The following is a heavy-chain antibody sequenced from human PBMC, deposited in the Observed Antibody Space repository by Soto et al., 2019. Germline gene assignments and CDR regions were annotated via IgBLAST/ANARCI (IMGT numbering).Heavy chain of an antibody. CDR2: ISGSGGST. Sequence: EVQLLESGGGLVQPGGSLRLSCAASGFTFSSYAMSWVRQAPGKGLEWVSAISGSGGSTYYADSVKGRFTISRDNSKNTLYLQMNSPRAEDTAVYYCAKGRDIVATVGGWFDPWGQGTLVTVSS. CDR3: AKGRDIVATVGGWFDP. D-gene: IGHD5-12*01. CDR1: GFTFSSYA. V-gene: IGHV3-23*01. J-gene: IGHJ5*02.